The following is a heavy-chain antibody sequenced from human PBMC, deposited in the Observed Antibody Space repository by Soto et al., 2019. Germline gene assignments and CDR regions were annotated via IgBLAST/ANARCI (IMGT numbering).Heavy chain of an antibody. Sequence: SETLSLTCTVSGGSISSGDYFWSWIRQPPGKGLEWIGYIYYSGSTFYNPSLESRVTMSVDTSKNQFSLKLSSVTAADTAVYYCARDAAGIGGDYYYYYAMDVWGQGTTVTVPS. J-gene: IGHJ6*02. CDR3: ARDAAGIGGDYYYYYAMDV. D-gene: IGHD1-26*01. V-gene: IGHV4-30-4*01. CDR2: IYYSGST. CDR1: GGSISSGDYF.